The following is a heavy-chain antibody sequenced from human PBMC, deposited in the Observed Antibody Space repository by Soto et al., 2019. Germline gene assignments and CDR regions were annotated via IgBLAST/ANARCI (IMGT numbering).Heavy chain of an antibody. J-gene: IGHJ4*02. CDR2: ISSDGSNK. V-gene: IGHV3-30*03. CDR3: ATKIVAAASDY. Sequence: HVQLVESGGAVVQPGRSLRLSCAASGFTFSSYDMHWVRQAPGKGLERVAVISSDGSNKYYADSVKGRFTISRDNSKNTLYLQVNSLRTEDAAVYYCATKIVAAASDYWGQGPLVTVSS. D-gene: IGHD5-12*01. CDR1: GFTFSSYD.